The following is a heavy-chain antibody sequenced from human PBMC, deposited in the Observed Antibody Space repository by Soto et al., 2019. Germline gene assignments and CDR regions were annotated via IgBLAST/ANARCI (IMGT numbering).Heavy chain of an antibody. CDR1: GDSIMNYF. V-gene: IGHV4-4*07. J-gene: IGHJ6*02. CDR3: ARDPGTSMIENYYNGMDV. Sequence: PSETLSLTCTVSGDSIMNYFWSWIRQPAGKGLEWIGRIYTSGSSNYNPSLKSRLTMSVDTSKNQVSLNLRSVTAAGTAVYYCARDPGTSMIENYYNGMDVWGRGTTVTVSS. CDR2: IYTSGSS. D-gene: IGHD3-16*01.